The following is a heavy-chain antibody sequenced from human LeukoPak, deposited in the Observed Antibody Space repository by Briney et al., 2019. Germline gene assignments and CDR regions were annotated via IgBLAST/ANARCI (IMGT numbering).Heavy chain of an antibody. Sequence: ASVKVSCKASGYTFTGYYMHWVRQAPGQGLEWMGWTNPNSGGTNYAQKFQGRVTMTRDTSISTAYMELSRLRSEDTAVYYCARAFRGRGGGAFDIWGQGTMVTVSS. CDR3: ARAFRGRGGGAFDI. D-gene: IGHD3-16*01. V-gene: IGHV1-2*02. CDR2: TNPNSGGT. CDR1: GYTFTGYY. J-gene: IGHJ3*02.